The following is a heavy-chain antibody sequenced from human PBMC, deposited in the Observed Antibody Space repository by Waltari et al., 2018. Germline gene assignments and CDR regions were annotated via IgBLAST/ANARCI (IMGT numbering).Heavy chain of an antibody. CDR2: ISSSTTYI. CDR1: GLGCSSYS. V-gene: IGHV3-21*01. D-gene: IGHD7-27*01. CDR3: VSGGWGFYFDY. Sequence: EVKLAESGGALVKPGGSLRLSCGASGLGCSSYSMNGVRQAPGKGLEWVSSISSSTTYIHYADSVKGRFTISRDNAKSSLYLQMNSLRVEDTAVYYCVSGGWGFYFDYWGQGTVVTVSS. J-gene: IGHJ4*02.